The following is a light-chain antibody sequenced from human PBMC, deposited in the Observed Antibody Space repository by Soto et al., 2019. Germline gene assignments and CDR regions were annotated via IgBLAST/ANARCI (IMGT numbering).Light chain of an antibody. CDR3: QQYYDWPIT. V-gene: IGKV3-15*01. CDR1: QSVATN. CDR2: GAS. J-gene: IGKJ5*01. Sequence: TQSPATLSVSPGERVTLSCRASQSVATNLAWYQQNPGQAPRLLIYGASTRATGFPDRFSGSGSGTEFTLTISSLHSEDFAVYYCQQYYDWPITFGQGTRLE.